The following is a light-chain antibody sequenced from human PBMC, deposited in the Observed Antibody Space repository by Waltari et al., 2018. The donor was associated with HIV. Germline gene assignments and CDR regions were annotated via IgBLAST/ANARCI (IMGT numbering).Light chain of an antibody. V-gene: IGLV2-11*01. J-gene: IGLJ2*01. CDR2: DVS. CDR3: YSYAGSLL. Sequence: QSALTQPRSVSGSPGQSVTISCTGSSSDVGGYNYVSWYQQHPTKAPKLILYDVSERPSGVPERFSGSKSGNRASLTISGLQAEDEADYYCYSYAGSLLFGGGTKLTVL. CDR1: SSDVGGYNY.